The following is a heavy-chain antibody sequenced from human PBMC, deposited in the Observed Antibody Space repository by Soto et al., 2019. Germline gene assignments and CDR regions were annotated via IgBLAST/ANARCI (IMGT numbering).Heavy chain of an antibody. CDR3: ARSPTSVTPPRRDTFDV. D-gene: IGHD4-4*01. CDR1: GGSISSSTYN. Sequence: SETLSLTCTVSGGSISSSTYNWGWIRQPPGKRLEWIGNIYYSGSPYYNPSLKSRVTISVDTSRNQLSLKLSSVTAADTAVYYCARSPTSVTPPRRDTFDVWGQGTMVTV. V-gene: IGHV4-39*01. CDR2: IYYSGSP. J-gene: IGHJ3*01.